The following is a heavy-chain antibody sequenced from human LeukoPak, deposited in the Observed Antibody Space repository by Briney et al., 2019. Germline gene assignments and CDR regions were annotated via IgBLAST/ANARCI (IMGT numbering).Heavy chain of an antibody. J-gene: IGHJ4*02. Sequence: GGSLRLSCAASGFLVSSNYMSWVRQAPGKGLEWVSVTYSGGSTYYADSVKGRFTVSRDNSKNTLYLQMNSLRAEDTAVYYCARGHYDVLTGFHYWGQGTLVTVSS. CDR3: ARGHYDVLTGFHY. V-gene: IGHV3-53*01. CDR1: GFLVSSNY. D-gene: IGHD3-9*01. CDR2: TYSGGST.